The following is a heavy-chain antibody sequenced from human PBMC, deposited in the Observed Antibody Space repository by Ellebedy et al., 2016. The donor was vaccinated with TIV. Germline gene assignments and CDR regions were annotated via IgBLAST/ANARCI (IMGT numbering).Heavy chain of an antibody. D-gene: IGHD2-21*02. CDR1: GGFVTSTSSY. CDR3: ARRSIVGDHFSS. J-gene: IGHJ5*02. V-gene: IGHV4-39*01. Sequence: MPSETLSLTCTVSGGFVTSTSSYSAWIRQSAGRGLEWIGSFYYSGCTYHNPSLKIRVTFSVDTTRNQFSLELRSVTAAETAVYYCARRSIVGDHFSSWGQGILVIVSS. CDR2: FYYSGCT.